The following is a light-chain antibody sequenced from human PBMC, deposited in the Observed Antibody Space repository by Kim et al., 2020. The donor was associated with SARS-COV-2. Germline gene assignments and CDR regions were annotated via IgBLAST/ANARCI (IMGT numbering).Light chain of an antibody. V-gene: IGLV2-8*01. J-gene: IGLJ1*01. CDR1: SNDVGGYNY. CDR2: EVT. CDR3: TSFVPNYNYV. Sequence: QSALTQPPSASGSPGQSVTISCTGTSNDVGGYNYVSWYQQHPGKAPKVIIYEVTKRPSGVPDRFSGSKSGNTASLTVSGLQAEDEADYYCTSFVPNYNYVFGTGTKVTVL.